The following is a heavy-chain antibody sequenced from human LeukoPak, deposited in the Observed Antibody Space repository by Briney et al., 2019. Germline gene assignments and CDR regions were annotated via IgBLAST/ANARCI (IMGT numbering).Heavy chain of an antibody. CDR2: IGGNT. J-gene: IGHJ6*04. Sequence: GGSLRLSCAACGFADSSHYMSWVREAPGKGVEWVSIIGGNTYYAVCGRGGWTISNDNPKNTLYLQMNYLRAEDTAVYYCTSRRLNYEFGMDVWGKGTTVTVSS. CDR3: TSRRLNYEFGMDV. CDR1: GFADSSHY. V-gene: IGHV3-53*01.